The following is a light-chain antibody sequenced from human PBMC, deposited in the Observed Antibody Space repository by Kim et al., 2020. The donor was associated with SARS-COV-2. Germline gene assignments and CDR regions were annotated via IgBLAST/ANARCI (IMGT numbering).Light chain of an antibody. CDR3: NSRDNTANHLI. Sequence: ALGQTVRITCQGDSLINYYATCYQQKPGQTPVLVFFGKNNRPSGIPDRFSGSSSGSTASLTITEAQAEDEADYYCNSRDNTANHLIFGGGTQLTVL. CDR1: SLINYY. CDR2: GKN. J-gene: IGLJ2*01. V-gene: IGLV3-19*01.